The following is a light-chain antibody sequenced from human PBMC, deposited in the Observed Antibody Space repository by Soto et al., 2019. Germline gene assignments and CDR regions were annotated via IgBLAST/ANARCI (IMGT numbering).Light chain of an antibody. V-gene: IGKV1-9*01. Sequence: IQLTXSPSSLXASVGDRVTITXXASQGISSHLAWYQQKPGKTPKLLIYAASTLQSGVPSRFSGSGSGTDFTLTISSLQPEDFATYCCQQLASYPLTFGGGTKVEIK. J-gene: IGKJ4*01. CDR3: QQLASYPLT. CDR1: QGISSH. CDR2: AAS.